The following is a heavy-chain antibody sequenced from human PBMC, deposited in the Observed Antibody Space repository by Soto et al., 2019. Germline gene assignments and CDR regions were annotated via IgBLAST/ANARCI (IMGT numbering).Heavy chain of an antibody. J-gene: IGHJ4*02. V-gene: IGHV3-30*18. Sequence: QVQLVESGGGVVQPGRSLRLSCAASGFTFNNYGMHWVRQAPGKGPEWVAVISYDGRNKYYADSVKGRFTISRDNPENTLYLQMNGLRAEDTAVYYCAKGGGRGGSFNTRVDYWGQGTLVTVSS. CDR1: GFTFNNYG. CDR3: AKGGGRGGSFNTRVDY. D-gene: IGHD1-26*01. CDR2: ISYDGRNK.